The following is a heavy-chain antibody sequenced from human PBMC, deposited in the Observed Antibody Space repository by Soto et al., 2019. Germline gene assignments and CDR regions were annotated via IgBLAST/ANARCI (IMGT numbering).Heavy chain of an antibody. D-gene: IGHD3-10*01. J-gene: IGHJ6*02. CDR3: ARHRGGYYYCTMDV. Sequence: SETLSLTCTVSGGSISSSSYYWGWIRQPPGKGLEWIGSIYYSGSTYYNPSLKSRVTISVDTSKNQFSLKLSSVTAADTAVYYCARHRGGYYYCTMDVWGQGTTVTVSS. CDR2: IYYSGST. V-gene: IGHV4-39*01. CDR1: GGSISSSSYY.